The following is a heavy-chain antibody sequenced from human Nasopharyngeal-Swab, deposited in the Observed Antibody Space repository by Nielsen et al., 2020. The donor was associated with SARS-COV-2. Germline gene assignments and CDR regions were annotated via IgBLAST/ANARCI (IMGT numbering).Heavy chain of an antibody. J-gene: IGHJ4*02. CDR2: IYYSGST. Sequence: SETLSLTCTVSGGSISSGGYYWSWIRQHPGKGLEWIGYIYYSGSTYYNPSLKGRVTISVDTSKNQFSLKLSSVTAADTAVYYCARDLVGATNYFDYWGQGTLVTVSS. CDR1: GGSISSGGYY. D-gene: IGHD1-26*01. V-gene: IGHV4-31*03. CDR3: ARDLVGATNYFDY.